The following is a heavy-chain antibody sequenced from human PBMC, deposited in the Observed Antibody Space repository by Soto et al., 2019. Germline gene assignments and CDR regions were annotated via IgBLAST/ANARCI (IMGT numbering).Heavy chain of an antibody. V-gene: IGHV4-38-2*02. CDR1: GYSISSGYN. Sequence: SETLSLTCAVSGYSISSGYNWGWIRQPPGKGLEWIGSIYHSGSTYYNPSLKSRVTISVDTSKNQFSLKLSSVTAADTAVYYCARDLFSSWYDTPGWFDPWGQGTLVTVSS. CDR2: IYHSGST. J-gene: IGHJ5*02. D-gene: IGHD6-13*01. CDR3: ARDLFSSWYDTPGWFDP.